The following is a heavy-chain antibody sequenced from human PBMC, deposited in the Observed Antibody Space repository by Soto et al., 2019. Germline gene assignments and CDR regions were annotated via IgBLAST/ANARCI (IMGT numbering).Heavy chain of an antibody. J-gene: IGHJ5*02. CDR2: TYHTGTT. CDR1: GASISSTYW. V-gene: IGHV4-4*02. Sequence: PSETLSLTCFVSGASISSTYWWSWVRQTPGKRLEWIGQTYHTGTTSYNPSRKNRVTISLDKSNNQFSLRLTSMTAADTAVYYCATLPPRIVVVMTDLPTWGQGTLVTVSS. D-gene: IGHD2-15*01. CDR3: ATLPPRIVVVMTDLPT.